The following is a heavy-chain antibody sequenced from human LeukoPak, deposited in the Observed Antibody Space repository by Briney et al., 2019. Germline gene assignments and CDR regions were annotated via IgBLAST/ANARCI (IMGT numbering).Heavy chain of an antibody. J-gene: IGHJ4*02. V-gene: IGHV1-18*01. CDR1: GYTFTGYG. D-gene: IGHD1-26*01. CDR3: ARDGGSGSYLRFDY. CDR2: ISAYNGNT. Sequence: ASVKVSCKASGYTFTGYGISWVRQVPGQGLEWMGWISAYNGNTNYAQKLQGRVTMTTDTSTSTAYMELRSLRSDDTAVYYCARDGGSGSYLRFDYWGQGTLVTVSS.